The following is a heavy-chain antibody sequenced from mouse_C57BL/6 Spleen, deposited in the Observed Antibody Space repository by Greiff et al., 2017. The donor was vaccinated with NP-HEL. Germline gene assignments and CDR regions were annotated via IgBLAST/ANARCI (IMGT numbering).Heavy chain of an antibody. Sequence: VQLQQSGAELVRPGTSVKVSCKASGYAFTNYLIEWVKQRPGQGLEWIGVINPGSGGTNYNEKFKGKATLTADKYSSTAYMQLSSLTSEDSAVYFCAISGSLSTYYFDYWGQGTTLTVSS. CDR3: AISGSLSTYYFDY. D-gene: IGHD2-1*01. CDR2: INPGSGGT. V-gene: IGHV1-54*01. CDR1: GYAFTNYL. J-gene: IGHJ2*01.